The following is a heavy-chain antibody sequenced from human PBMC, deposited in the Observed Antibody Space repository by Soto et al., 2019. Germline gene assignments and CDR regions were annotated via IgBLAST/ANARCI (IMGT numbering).Heavy chain of an antibody. CDR3: ARGRYSSGWYDS. Sequence: PSEALSVTCTVSGVSVTSGTYSWTWIWQPPGKELECIGYVSSSGTTNYNPSLRSRVGISLDTSKNQFSLKLNSVTAADTAVYYCARGRYSSGWYDSWGQGTLVPVSS. D-gene: IGHD6-19*01. J-gene: IGHJ5*01. CDR2: VSSSGTT. CDR1: GVSVTSGTYS. V-gene: IGHV4-61*01.